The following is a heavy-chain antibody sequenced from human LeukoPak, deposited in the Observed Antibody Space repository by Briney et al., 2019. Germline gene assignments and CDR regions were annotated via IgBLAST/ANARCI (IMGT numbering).Heavy chain of an antibody. CDR1: GFTFSSYE. Sequence: GGSLRLSCAASGFTFSSYEMNWVRQAPGKGLEWVSYISSSGSTIYYADSVKGRFTISRDNAKNSLYLQMNSLRAEDTAVYYCARSVVMVAATSGLDYWGQGTLVTVSS. CDR3: ARSVVMVAATSGLDY. J-gene: IGHJ4*02. V-gene: IGHV3-48*03. CDR2: ISSSGSTI. D-gene: IGHD2-15*01.